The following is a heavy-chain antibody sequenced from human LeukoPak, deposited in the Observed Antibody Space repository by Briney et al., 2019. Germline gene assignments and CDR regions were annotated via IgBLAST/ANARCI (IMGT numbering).Heavy chain of an antibody. CDR3: ARDRGTTSSAGYYFDT. V-gene: IGHV3-33*01. J-gene: IGHJ4*02. D-gene: IGHD6-6*01. CDR2: IWYDGSNK. Sequence: PGRSLRLSCAASGFTFSSFGMHWVRQAPGKGLEWVAIIWYDGSNKYYADSVKGRFTVSRDNSKNTLHLQVNGLRAEDTAVYYCARDRGTTSSAGYYFDTWGQGALVTVSS. CDR1: GFTFSSFG.